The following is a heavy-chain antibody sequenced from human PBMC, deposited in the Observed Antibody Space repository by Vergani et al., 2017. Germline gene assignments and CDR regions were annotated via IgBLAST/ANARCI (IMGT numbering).Heavy chain of an antibody. CDR3: ARGRAMIVVVPQFDY. D-gene: IGHD3-22*01. Sequence: QLQLQESGPGLVKPSETLSLTCTVSGGSISSSSYYWGWIRQPPGKGLEWIGEINHSGSTYYNPSLKSRVTISVDRSKNQFSLKLSSVTAADTAVYYCARGRAMIVVVPQFDYWGQGTLVTVSS. V-gene: IGHV4-39*07. CDR1: GGSISSSSYY. J-gene: IGHJ4*02. CDR2: INHSGST.